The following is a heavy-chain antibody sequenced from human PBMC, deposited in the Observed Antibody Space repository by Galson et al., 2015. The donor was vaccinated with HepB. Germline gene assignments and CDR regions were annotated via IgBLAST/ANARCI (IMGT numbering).Heavy chain of an antibody. Sequence: SLRLSCAASGFTFSSYIMNWVRQAPGKGLEWVSSISSSSTYIYYADSVKGRFTISRDNAKNSLFLQMNSLRAEDTAVYYCARDGSIGSTSYGTDVWGQGTTVTVSS. D-gene: IGHD2-2*01. CDR1: GFTFSSYI. CDR3: ARDGSIGSTSYGTDV. J-gene: IGHJ6*02. CDR2: ISSSSTYI. V-gene: IGHV3-21*01.